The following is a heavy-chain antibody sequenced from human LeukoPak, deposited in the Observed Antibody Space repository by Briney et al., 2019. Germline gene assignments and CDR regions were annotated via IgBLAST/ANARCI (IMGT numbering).Heavy chain of an antibody. Sequence: GGSLRLSCTVSGFTFSSYAMSWVRQAPGKGLEWVSAIVAGGGSTYYADSVEGRFTISRDNSKSTLFLQMNNLRAEDTAVYYCAKRWSPNPCFDYWGQGTLVTVSS. CDR1: GFTFSSYA. CDR2: IVAGGGST. D-gene: IGHD5-24*01. CDR3: AKRWSPNPCFDY. V-gene: IGHV3-23*01. J-gene: IGHJ4*02.